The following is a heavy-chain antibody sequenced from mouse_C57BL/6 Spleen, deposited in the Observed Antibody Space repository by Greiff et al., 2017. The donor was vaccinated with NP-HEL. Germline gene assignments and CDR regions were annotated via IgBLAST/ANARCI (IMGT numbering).Heavy chain of an antibody. V-gene: IGHV5-4*03. Sequence: EVKLVESGGGLVKPGGSLKLSCAASGFTFSSYAMSWVRQTPEKRLEWVATISDGGSYTYYPDNVKGRFTISRDNAKNNLYLQMSHLKSEDTAMYYCARSHYYEDYWGQGTTLTVSS. CDR3: ARSHYYEDY. D-gene: IGHD1-2*01. J-gene: IGHJ2*01. CDR1: GFTFSSYA. CDR2: ISDGGSYT.